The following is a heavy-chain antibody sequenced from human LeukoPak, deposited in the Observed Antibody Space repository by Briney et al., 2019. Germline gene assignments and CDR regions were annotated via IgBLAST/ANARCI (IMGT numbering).Heavy chain of an antibody. CDR1: GFTFSSYA. CDR2: ISYDGSNK. Sequence: GGSLRLSCAASGFTFSSYAMHWVRQAPGKGLEWVAIISYDGSNKYYADSVKGRFTISRDNAKNSLYLQMNSLRAEDTAIYYCTRVGYIDEGIDYWGQGTLVTVSS. J-gene: IGHJ4*02. D-gene: IGHD5-24*01. V-gene: IGHV3-30-3*01. CDR3: TRVGYIDEGIDY.